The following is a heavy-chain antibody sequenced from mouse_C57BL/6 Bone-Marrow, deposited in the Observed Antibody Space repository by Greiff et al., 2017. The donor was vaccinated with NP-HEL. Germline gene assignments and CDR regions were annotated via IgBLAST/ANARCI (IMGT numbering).Heavy chain of an antibody. J-gene: IGHJ3*01. CDR1: GFTFSSYG. CDR3: ARQTTTVVGGPAY. V-gene: IGHV5-6*01. CDR2: ISSGGSYT. D-gene: IGHD1-1*01. Sequence: EVKLMESGGDLVKPGGSLKLSCAASGFTFSSYGMSWVRQTPDKRLAWVATISSGGSYTYYPDSVKGRFTISRDNAKNTLYLQMSSLKSEDTAMYYCARQTTTVVGGPAYWGQGTLVTVSA.